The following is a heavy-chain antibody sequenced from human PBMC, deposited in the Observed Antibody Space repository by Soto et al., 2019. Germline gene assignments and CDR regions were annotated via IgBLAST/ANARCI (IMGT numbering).Heavy chain of an antibody. D-gene: IGHD3-10*01. V-gene: IGHV1-18*01. J-gene: IGHJ5*02. CDR3: AREDASGNDTWGTLGNWFDP. CDR1: GYTFTNYP. CDR2: ITTYSGNT. Sequence: VQLVQSGPEVKKPGASVKVSCRASGYTFTNYPISGVRQAPGQGLEWMGWITTYSGNTHYAQKVQGRIVMTTDRSTSTAYMELRSLRSDDTAVYYCAREDASGNDTWGTLGNWFDPWGQGTLVTVSS.